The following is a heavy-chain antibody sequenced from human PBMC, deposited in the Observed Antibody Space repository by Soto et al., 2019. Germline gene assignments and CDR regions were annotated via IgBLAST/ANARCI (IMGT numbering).Heavy chain of an antibody. CDR2: ISYDGSDK. Sequence: QEQLVESGGGVVLPGRSLRLSCAASGFTFNTFGMHWVRQAPGKGLEWVAVISYDGSDKYYSDSVRGRFTISRDNSMNTLYLQRNSLRTEDTAVYYCAKSPNFYCSSYHCYKYYFDYWGQGTLVTVSS. CDR3: AKSPNFYCSSYHCYKYYFDY. D-gene: IGHD2-2*01. V-gene: IGHV3-30*18. CDR1: GFTFNTFG. J-gene: IGHJ4*02.